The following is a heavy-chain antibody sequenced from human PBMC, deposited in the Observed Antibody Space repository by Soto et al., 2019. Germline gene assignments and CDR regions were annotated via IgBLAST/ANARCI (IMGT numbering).Heavy chain of an antibody. CDR2: IYTGGST. J-gene: IGHJ6*01. CDR3: ARELDGMDV. V-gene: IGHV3-53*01. CDR1: AFTVSINY. Sequence: RGWLLLNCASSAFTVSINYMGWVRQAPGKGLDWVSAIYTGGSTYYADSVKGRFTISRDNSNNTLYLQMNSLRAEDTAVYSCARELDGMDVWGHGTTVTGSS.